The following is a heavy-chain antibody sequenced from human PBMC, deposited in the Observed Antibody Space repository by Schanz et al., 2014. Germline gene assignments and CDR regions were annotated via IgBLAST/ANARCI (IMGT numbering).Heavy chain of an antibody. CDR2: LTEGGGGT. J-gene: IGHJ4*02. CDR3: AYYDVLTGFDY. Sequence: EVQLLESGGGLAQPGGSLRLACAASGFNFNTYAMSWVRQAPGKGLEWVSGLTEGGGGTYYTDAVKGRFTISRDSSKNTLYLQMNSLRAEDTAVYYCAYYDVLTGFDYWGQGTQXTVSS. D-gene: IGHD3-9*01. CDR1: GFNFNTYA. V-gene: IGHV3-23*01.